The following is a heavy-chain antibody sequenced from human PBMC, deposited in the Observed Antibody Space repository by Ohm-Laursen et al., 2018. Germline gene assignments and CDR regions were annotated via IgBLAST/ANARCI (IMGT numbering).Heavy chain of an antibody. CDR2: ISSSGSTI. D-gene: IGHD6-19*01. CDR1: GFTFSNAW. J-gene: IGHJ4*02. V-gene: IGHV3-48*03. CDR3: AYETLIAVAGIESG. Sequence: SLRLSCAASGFTFSNAWMNWVRQAPGKGLEWVSYISSSGSTIYYADSVKGRFTISRDNAKNSLYLQMNSLRAEDTAVYYCAYETLIAVAGIESGWGQRTLVTVSS.